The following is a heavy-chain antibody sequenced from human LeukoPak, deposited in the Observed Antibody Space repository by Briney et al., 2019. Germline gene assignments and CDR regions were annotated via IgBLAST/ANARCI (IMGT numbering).Heavy chain of an antibody. CDR3: GTGWAVDF. V-gene: IGHV3-7*01. J-gene: IGHJ4*02. Sequence: GGSLRLSCAASGFTFSDYYMSWIRQAPGKGLECVAIIKKDGSEKYHVDSVKGRFTISRDNAKNSLYLQMNSLRAEDTAVYYCGTGWAVDFWGQGTLVTVSS. CDR1: GFTFSDYY. CDR2: IKKDGSEK. D-gene: IGHD5-24*01.